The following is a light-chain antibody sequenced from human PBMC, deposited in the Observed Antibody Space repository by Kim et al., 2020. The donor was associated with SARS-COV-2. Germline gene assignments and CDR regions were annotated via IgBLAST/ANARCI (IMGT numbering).Light chain of an antibody. CDR3: GTWDSSLRVGV. V-gene: IGLV1-51*01. CDR1: NSNIGNDY. CDR2: ANN. Sequence: QPVLTQPPSVSAAPGQKVTISCSGTNSNIGNDYVSWYQQVPGTAPKLLIYANNKRPSGIPDRFSGSKSGTSATLGITGLQIGDEADYYCGTWDSSLRVGVFGGGTQLTVL. J-gene: IGLJ2*01.